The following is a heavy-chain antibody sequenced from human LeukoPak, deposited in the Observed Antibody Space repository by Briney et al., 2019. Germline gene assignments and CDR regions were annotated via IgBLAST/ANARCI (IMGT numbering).Heavy chain of an antibody. CDR3: ARDHKAAAGRDFDY. CDR2: ISCSSSAI. CDR1: GFTFSSYS. Sequence: QPGGSLRLSCAASGFTFSSYSINWVRQAPGKGLEWVSYISCSSSAIYYADSVKGRFTISRDNAKNSLYLQMNGLRDEDTAVYYCARDHKAAAGRDFDYWGQGTLVTVSS. V-gene: IGHV3-48*02. D-gene: IGHD6-13*01. J-gene: IGHJ4*02.